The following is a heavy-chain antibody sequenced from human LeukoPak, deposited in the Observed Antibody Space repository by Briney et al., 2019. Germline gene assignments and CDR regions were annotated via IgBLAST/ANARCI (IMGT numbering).Heavy chain of an antibody. D-gene: IGHD3-10*01. J-gene: IGHJ4*02. CDR1: GFSFATYS. V-gene: IGHV3-64D*06. CDR3: IKDRRGNYAPGSYFDY. CDR2: INSNGGNT. Sequence: GGSLRLSCSASGFSFATYSMHWVRQAPGKGLEYVSAINSNGGNTDYADSVKGRFTVSRDNSKNTLFLQMSSLRAEDTAVYYCIKDRRGNYAPGSYFDYWGQGTLVTVSS.